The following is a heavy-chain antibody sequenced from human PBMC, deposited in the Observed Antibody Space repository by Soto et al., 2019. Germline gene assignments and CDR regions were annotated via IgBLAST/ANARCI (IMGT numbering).Heavy chain of an antibody. D-gene: IGHD2-15*01. J-gene: IGHJ4*02. Sequence: ASVKVSCKASGYTFTTYDINWVRQATGQGLEWLGWINPNSGDTIYAQKFQDRVTMTCDTSVSTPYLELSSLSSDDTALYYCAREASAVVSLDYWGQGTLVTVSS. CDR3: AREASAVVSLDY. V-gene: IGHV1-2*02. CDR2: INPNSGDT. CDR1: GYTFTTYD.